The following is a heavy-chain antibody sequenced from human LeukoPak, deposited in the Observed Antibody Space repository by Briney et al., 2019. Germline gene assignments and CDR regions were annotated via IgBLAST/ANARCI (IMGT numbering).Heavy chain of an antibody. CDR1: GFTFSSYS. CDR2: ISSSSSYI. J-gene: IGHJ5*02. Sequence: GGSLRLSCAASGFTFSSYSMNWVRQAPGKGLEWVSSISSSSSYIYYADSVKGRFTISRDNSKNTLYLQMNSLRAEDTAVYYCAKTRGPWGYYDSSGYSPWGQGTLVTVSS. V-gene: IGHV3-21*04. D-gene: IGHD3-22*01. CDR3: AKTRGPWGYYDSSGYSP.